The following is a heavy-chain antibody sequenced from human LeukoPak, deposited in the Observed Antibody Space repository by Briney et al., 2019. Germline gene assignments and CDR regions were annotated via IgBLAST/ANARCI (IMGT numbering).Heavy chain of an antibody. CDR1: GGSISSSNYY. Sequence: SETLSLTCIVPGGSISSSNYYWAWIRQPPGKGLEWIGTFYSGGSAYYNPSLTSRVSISKDTSDNQFSLRLYSVTAADTAVYYCARKQGGTKYDVWGQGTQVTVSS. CDR2: FYSGGSA. J-gene: IGHJ4*01. V-gene: IGHV4-39*07. D-gene: IGHD1-7*01. CDR3: ARKQGGTKYDV.